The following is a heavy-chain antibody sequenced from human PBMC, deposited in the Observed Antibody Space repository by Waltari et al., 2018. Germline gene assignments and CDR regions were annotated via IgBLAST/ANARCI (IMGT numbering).Heavy chain of an antibody. D-gene: IGHD6-13*01. CDR1: GFSFSNYY. J-gene: IGHJ4*02. V-gene: IGHV3-21*01. CDR2: ISSGSNYI. CDR3: ARVIGSSWSLGNY. Sequence: EVQLAESGGGLVTPGESLRLSCAASGFSFSNYYMHWVRQAPGKGLEWVSSISSGSNYIYYADSVKGRFTISRDNAKNSLYLQMNSLRGEDTAVYYCARVIGSSWSLGNYWGQGTLVTVSS.